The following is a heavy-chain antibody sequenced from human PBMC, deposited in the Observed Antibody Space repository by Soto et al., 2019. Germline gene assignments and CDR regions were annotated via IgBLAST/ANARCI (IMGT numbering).Heavy chain of an antibody. V-gene: IGHV4-34*01. CDR2: INHSGST. CDR1: GGSFSGYY. Sequence: SETLSLTCAVYGGSFSGYYWSWIRQPPGKGLEWIGEINHSGSTNYNPSLKSRVTISVDTSKNQFSLKLSSVTAADTAVYYCARSMGRSYCSSTSCYRGDYYYGMDVWGQGTTVTVSS. D-gene: IGHD2-2*01. J-gene: IGHJ6*02. CDR3: ARSMGRSYCSSTSCYRGDYYYGMDV.